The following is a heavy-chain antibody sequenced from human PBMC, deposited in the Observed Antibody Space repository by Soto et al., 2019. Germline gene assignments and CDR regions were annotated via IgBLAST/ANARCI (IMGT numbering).Heavy chain of an antibody. V-gene: IGHV1-69*13. D-gene: IGHD2-8*01. CDR2: TIPFFVKP. J-gene: IGHJ6*02. Sequence: SVNVYCKAGGGGFNTYAISWVRQAPGQGLEWMGGTIPFFVKPNYARRLRERVRFTADDSTRTAYMGLSILIFDVTAVYYCARGSWGMMPDYGMHVWG. CDR1: GGGFNTYA. CDR3: ARGSWGMMPDYGMHV.